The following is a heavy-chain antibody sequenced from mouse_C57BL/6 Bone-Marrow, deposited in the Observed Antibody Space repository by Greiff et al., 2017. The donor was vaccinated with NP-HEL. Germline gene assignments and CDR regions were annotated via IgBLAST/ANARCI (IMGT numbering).Heavy chain of an antibody. CDR3: ARRGITTGVEDD. D-gene: IGHD1-1*01. J-gene: IGHJ2*01. CDR2: INPNNGGT. V-gene: IGHV1-26*01. Sequence: EVQLQQSGPELVKPGASVKISCKASGYTFTDYYMNWVKQSHGKSLEWIGDINPNNGGTSYNQKFKGKATLTVDKSSSTAYMELRSLTSEDSAVYYCARRGITTGVEDDWGQGTTLTVAS. CDR1: GYTFTDYY.